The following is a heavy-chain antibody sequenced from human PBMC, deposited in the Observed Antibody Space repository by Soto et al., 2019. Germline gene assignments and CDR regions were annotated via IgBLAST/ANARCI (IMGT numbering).Heavy chain of an antibody. J-gene: IGHJ3*02. Sequence: QVQLVESGGGVVQPGRSLRLSCAASGFTFSSYGMHWVRQAPGKGLEWVAVISYDGSNKYYADSVKGRFTISRDNSKNALYLQMNSLRAEDTAVYYCAKVIGQHGVLDAFDIWGQGTMVTVSS. CDR1: GFTFSSYG. CDR3: AKVIGQHGVLDAFDI. V-gene: IGHV3-30*18. CDR2: ISYDGSNK. D-gene: IGHD3-10*01.